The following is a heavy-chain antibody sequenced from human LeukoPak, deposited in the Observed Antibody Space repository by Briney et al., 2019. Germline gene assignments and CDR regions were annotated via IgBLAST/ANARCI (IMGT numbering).Heavy chain of an antibody. CDR1: GYTLTELS. V-gene: IGHV1-24*01. Sequence: ASVKVSCKVSGYTLTELSMHWVRQAPGKGLEWMGGFDPEDGETIYAQKFQGGVTMTEDTSTDTAYMDLSSLRSEDTAFYYCAAPAVADRYYFDYWGQGTLVTVSS. D-gene: IGHD6-19*01. J-gene: IGHJ4*02. CDR3: AAPAVADRYYFDY. CDR2: FDPEDGET.